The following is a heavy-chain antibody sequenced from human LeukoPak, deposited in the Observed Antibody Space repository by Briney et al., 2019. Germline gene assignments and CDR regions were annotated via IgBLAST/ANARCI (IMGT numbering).Heavy chain of an antibody. J-gene: IGHJ3*02. D-gene: IGHD6-6*01. V-gene: IGHV1-18*01. CDR2: ISAYNGNT. Sequence: GASVKVSCKASGYTFTSYGISWVRQAPGQGLEWMGWISAYNGNTNYAQKLQGRVTMTTDTSTSTAYMELRSLRSDDTAVYYCARDLDEIEYSSSSKSGSSMTHDAFDIWGQGTMVTVSS. CDR1: GYTFTSYG. CDR3: ARDLDEIEYSSSSKSGSSMTHDAFDI.